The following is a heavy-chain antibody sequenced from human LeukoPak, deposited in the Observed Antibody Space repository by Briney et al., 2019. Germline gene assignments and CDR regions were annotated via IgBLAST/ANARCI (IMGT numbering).Heavy chain of an antibody. V-gene: IGHV1-2*06. CDR1: GYTFTGYY. Sequence: ASVKVSCKASGYTFTGYYMHWVRQAPGQGLEWMGRINPNSGGTNYAQKFQGRVTMTRDTSISTAYMELSRLRSDDTAVYYCASGEYDFWSGNVDRFDYRGQGTLVTVSS. CDR2: INPNSGGT. CDR3: ASGEYDFWSGNVDRFDY. J-gene: IGHJ4*02. D-gene: IGHD3-3*01.